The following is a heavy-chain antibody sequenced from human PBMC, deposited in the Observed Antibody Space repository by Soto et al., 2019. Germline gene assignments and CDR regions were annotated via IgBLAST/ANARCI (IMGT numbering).Heavy chain of an antibody. Sequence: VASVKVSCKTSGYTLASDYIHCVRQASGQGLEWMGIINPSGGSTYYTQRFQGRVTMTRDTSTSTVYMELTSLRSEDTAVYYCASRLYSSGYYGFLDHWGQGTLVTVSS. CDR3: ASRLYSSGYYGFLDH. CDR1: GYTLASDY. J-gene: IGHJ4*02. D-gene: IGHD3-22*01. CDR2: INPSGGST. V-gene: IGHV1-46*03.